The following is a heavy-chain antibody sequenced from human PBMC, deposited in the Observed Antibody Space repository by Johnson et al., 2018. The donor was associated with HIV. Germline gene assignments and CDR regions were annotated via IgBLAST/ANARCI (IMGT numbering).Heavy chain of an antibody. CDR2: ISWNSGSI. J-gene: IGHJ3*02. CDR1: GFTFDDYA. V-gene: IGHV3-9*01. Sequence: VQLVVSGGGVVRPGGSLRLSCAASGFTFDDYAMHWVRQAPGKGLEWVSGISWNSGSIGYADSVKGRFTISRDNAKNSLYLQMNSLRAEATALYYCAKDISYGSGIADAFDIWGQGTMVTVSS. D-gene: IGHD3-10*01. CDR3: AKDISYGSGIADAFDI.